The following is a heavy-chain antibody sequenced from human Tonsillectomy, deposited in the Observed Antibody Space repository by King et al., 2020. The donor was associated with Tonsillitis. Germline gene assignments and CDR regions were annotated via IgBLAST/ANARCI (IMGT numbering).Heavy chain of an antibody. V-gene: IGHV3-30*19. CDR2: ISFDGSRK. Sequence: VQLVESGGGVVQPGRSLSLSCAASGFTFSSYGMHWVRQAPGKGLEWVAVISFDGSRKNYADSVKGRFTISRDGSNNTLYLQMNSLRADDTAVYYCAGERLYSSGWGLDCWRQGTLLSVSS. CDR3: AGERLYSSGWGLDC. D-gene: IGHD6-19*01. CDR1: GFTFSSYG. J-gene: IGHJ4*02.